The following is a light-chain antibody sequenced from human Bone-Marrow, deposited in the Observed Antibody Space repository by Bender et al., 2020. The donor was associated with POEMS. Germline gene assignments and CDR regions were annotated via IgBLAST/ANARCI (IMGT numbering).Light chain of an antibody. CDR1: SSDVGGYNY. CDR2: DVN. Sequence: QSALTQPASVSGSPGQSITISCTGSSSDVGGYNYVSWYQQHPGKAPKLMIYDVNNRPSGISNRFSGSKSGNTASLTISGLQAEDEADYYCISYTSATSWVFGGGTKLTV. J-gene: IGLJ3*02. V-gene: IGLV2-14*03. CDR3: ISYTSATSWV.